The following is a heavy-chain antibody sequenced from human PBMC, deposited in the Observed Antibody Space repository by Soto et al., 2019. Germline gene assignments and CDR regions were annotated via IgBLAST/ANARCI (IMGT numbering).Heavy chain of an antibody. V-gene: IGHV4-31*03. CDR2: ISYSGST. D-gene: IGHD1-1*01. CDR3: ARDVRTALDF. CDR1: GASISSGGYY. J-gene: IGHJ4*02. Sequence: SETLSLTCTVSGASISSGGYYWTWLRQLPGKGLEWLGYISYSGSTNYSPSLKGRIAISVDTSKNQVSLDLSSVTAADTAVYYCARDVRTALDFWGQGILVTVSS.